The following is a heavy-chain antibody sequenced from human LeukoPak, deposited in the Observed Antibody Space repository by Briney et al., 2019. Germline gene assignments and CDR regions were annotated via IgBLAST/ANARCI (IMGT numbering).Heavy chain of an antibody. D-gene: IGHD5-12*01. V-gene: IGHV1-2*04. Sequence: GASVKVSCKASGYTFTGYYMHWVRQAPGQGLEWMGWINPNSGGTNYAQKFQGWVTMTRDTSISTAYMELSRLRSDDTAVYYCARAFSGYDFSHFDYWGQGTLVTVSS. J-gene: IGHJ4*02. CDR3: ARAFSGYDFSHFDY. CDR1: GYTFTGYY. CDR2: INPNSGGT.